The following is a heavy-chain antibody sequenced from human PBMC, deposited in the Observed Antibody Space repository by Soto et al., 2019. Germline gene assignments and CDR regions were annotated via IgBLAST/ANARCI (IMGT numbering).Heavy chain of an antibody. Sequence: LSLTCTVSGGSISSGDYYWSWIRQPPGKVLEWIGYIYYSGSTYYNPSLKSRVTISVDTSKNQSSLKLSSVTAADTAVYYCAREGRPAAFPYYYYGMDVWGQGTTVTVSS. CDR2: IYYSGST. CDR3: AREGRPAAFPYYYYGMDV. D-gene: IGHD2-2*01. J-gene: IGHJ6*02. CDR1: GGSISSGDYY. V-gene: IGHV4-30-4*01.